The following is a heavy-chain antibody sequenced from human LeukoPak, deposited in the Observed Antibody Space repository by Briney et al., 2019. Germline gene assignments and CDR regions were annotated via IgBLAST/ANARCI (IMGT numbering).Heavy chain of an antibody. D-gene: IGHD3-22*01. CDR2: INPSSGST. Sequence: ASVKVSCKASGYTFTGHYIHWVRQAPGQGLEWMGIINPSSGSTSYAQKFQGRVTMTRDTSTSTVYMELSSLRSEDTAVYYCARDPYYYDSSGYYSYYYYGMDVWGQGTTVTVSS. CDR1: GYTFTGHY. J-gene: IGHJ6*02. CDR3: ARDPYYYDSSGYYSYYYYGMDV. V-gene: IGHV1-46*01.